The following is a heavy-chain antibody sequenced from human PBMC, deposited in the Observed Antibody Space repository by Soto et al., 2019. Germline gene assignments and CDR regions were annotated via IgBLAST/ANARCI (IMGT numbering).Heavy chain of an antibody. Sequence: EVQLLESGGGLVQPGGSLRLSCVGSGFTFINYAMNWVRQTPGKWLEWVSTISGGGDRTFDADTVKGRFTISRDNSKNTVNLQMNSLRADDTAVYYCARNVLGSTSRPDWWYFDLWGRGTLVTVSS. V-gene: IGHV3-23*01. CDR2: ISGGGDRT. D-gene: IGHD2-2*01. J-gene: IGHJ2*01. CDR3: ARNVLGSTSRPDWWYFDL. CDR1: GFTFINYA.